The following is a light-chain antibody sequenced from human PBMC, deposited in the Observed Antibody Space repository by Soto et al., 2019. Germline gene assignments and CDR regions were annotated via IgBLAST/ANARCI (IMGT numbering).Light chain of an antibody. Sequence: QLVLTHPPSASASLGASVTLTCTLSSGYSNYKVDWYQQRPGKGPRFVMRVGTGGIVGAKGVGIPARFSVLGSGLNRYLTIKNIQEEDESDYHCGADHGSGSNFVRVFGGGTKVTVL. CDR1: SGYSNYK. J-gene: IGLJ3*02. CDR3: GADHGSGSNFVRV. CDR2: VGTGGIVG. V-gene: IGLV9-49*01.